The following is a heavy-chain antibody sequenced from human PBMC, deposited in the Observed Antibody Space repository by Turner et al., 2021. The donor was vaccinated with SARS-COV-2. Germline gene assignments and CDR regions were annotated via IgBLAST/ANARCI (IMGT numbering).Heavy chain of an antibody. CDR3: ARVGIAAAGPTFYYYYYGMDV. Sequence: EVQLVESGGGLVQPGGSLRLSCAASGFTFSSYWMQWVRQAPGKGLVWVLRINSDGSSTSYADSVKGRFTISRDNAKNTLYLQMNSLRAEDTAVYYCARVGIAAAGPTFYYYYYGMDVWGQGTTVTVSS. D-gene: IGHD6-13*01. CDR1: GFTFSSYW. J-gene: IGHJ6*02. V-gene: IGHV3-74*01. CDR2: INSDGSST.